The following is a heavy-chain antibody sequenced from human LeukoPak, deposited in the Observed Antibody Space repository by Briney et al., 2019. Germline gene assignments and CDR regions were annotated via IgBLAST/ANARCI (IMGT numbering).Heavy chain of an antibody. CDR2: IYYSGST. Sequence: PSETLSLTCTVSGGSISSYYWSWIRQPPGKGLEWIGYIYYSGSTNYNTSLKSRVTISVDTSKNQFSLKLSSVTAADTAVYYCARQGPRRFIAVAGTGLFDYWGQGTLVTVSS. D-gene: IGHD6-19*01. CDR3: ARQGPRRFIAVAGTGLFDY. CDR1: GGSISSYY. V-gene: IGHV4-59*08. J-gene: IGHJ4*02.